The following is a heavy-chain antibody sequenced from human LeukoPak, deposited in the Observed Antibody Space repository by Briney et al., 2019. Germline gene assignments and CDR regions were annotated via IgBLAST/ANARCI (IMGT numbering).Heavy chain of an antibody. J-gene: IGHJ4*02. CDR2: IYHSGST. Sequence: SETLSLTCTVSGASITSYYWSWIRQPPGKGLEWIGYIYHSGSTYYNPSLKSRVTISVDRSKNQFSLKLSSVTAADTAVYYCARAGHYDFWSGYYTPFDYWGQGTLVTVSS. V-gene: IGHV4-59*12. CDR3: ARAGHYDFWSGYYTPFDY. D-gene: IGHD3-3*01. CDR1: GASITSYY.